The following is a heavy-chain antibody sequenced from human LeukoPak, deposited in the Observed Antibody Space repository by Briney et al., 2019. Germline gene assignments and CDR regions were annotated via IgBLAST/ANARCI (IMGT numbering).Heavy chain of an antibody. CDR3: AKDPYCSSTSCYGRSWFEP. V-gene: IGHV3-30*18. J-gene: IGHJ5*02. Sequence: GRSLRLSCAASGFTFSSYGLHWVRKAPGKGLEWVAVKSYDGSNKCYADSVKGRFTISRDNSKNTLYLQMNSPRAEDTAVYYCAKDPYCSSTSCYGRSWFEPWGQGTLVTVSS. CDR2: KSYDGSNK. CDR1: GFTFSSYG. D-gene: IGHD2-2*01.